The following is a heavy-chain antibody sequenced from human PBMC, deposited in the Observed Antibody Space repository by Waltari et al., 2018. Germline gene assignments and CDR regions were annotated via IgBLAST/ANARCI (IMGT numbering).Heavy chain of an antibody. CDR2: IYPGDSDT. CDR1: GYSFTSYW. J-gene: IGHJ1*01. Sequence: EVQLVQSGAEVKKPGESLKISCKGSGYSFTSYWIGWVRQMPGKGLECMGIIYPGDSDTRYSPSFQGQVTISADKSISTAYLQWSSLKASDTAMYYCARPPYCGGDCYGEYFQHWGQGTLVTVSS. V-gene: IGHV5-51*01. D-gene: IGHD2-21*01. CDR3: ARPPYCGGDCYGEYFQH.